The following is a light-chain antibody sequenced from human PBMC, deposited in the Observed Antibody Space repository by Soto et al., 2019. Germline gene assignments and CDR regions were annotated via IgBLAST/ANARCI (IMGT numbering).Light chain of an antibody. CDR1: QTISSW. V-gene: IGKV1-5*03. CDR3: QQYNTYST. CDR2: KAS. Sequence: DIQMTQSPSTLSGSVGYRVTITCRASQTISSWLAWYQQKPGKAPKLLIYKASTLKSGVPSRFSGSGSGTEFTLTISSLQPDDFATYYCQQYNTYSTFGQGTRLEIK. J-gene: IGKJ5*01.